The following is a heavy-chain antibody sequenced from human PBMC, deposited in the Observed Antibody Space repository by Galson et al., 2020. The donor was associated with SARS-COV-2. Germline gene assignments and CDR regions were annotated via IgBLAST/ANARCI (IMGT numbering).Heavy chain of an antibody. J-gene: IGHJ2*01. D-gene: IGHD3-22*01. CDR3: AREYDRSGYYLSGYFDL. CDR1: GFTVSSNY. CDR2: IYSGGST. V-gene: IGHV3-53*01. Sequence: GGSLRLSCAASGFTVSSNYMSWVRQAPGKGLEWVPVIYSGGSTYYAASAKGRLTTSRDNSKNTLYLQMNSLRAEDTAVYYCAREYDRSGYYLSGYFDLWGRGTLVTVSS.